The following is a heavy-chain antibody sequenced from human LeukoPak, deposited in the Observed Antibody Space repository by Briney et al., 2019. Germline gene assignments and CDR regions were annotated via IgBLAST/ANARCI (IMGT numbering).Heavy chain of an antibody. CDR2: ISSSSSYI. J-gene: IGHJ4*02. Sequence: PGGSLRLSCAASGFTFSSYSMNWVRRAPGKGLEWVSSISSSSSYIYYADSVKGRFTISRDNAKNSLYLQMNSLRAEDTAVYYCARDNPPGYYDSSGTYYFDYWGQGTLVTVSS. D-gene: IGHD3-22*01. CDR1: GFTFSSYS. V-gene: IGHV3-21*01. CDR3: ARDNPPGYYDSSGTYYFDY.